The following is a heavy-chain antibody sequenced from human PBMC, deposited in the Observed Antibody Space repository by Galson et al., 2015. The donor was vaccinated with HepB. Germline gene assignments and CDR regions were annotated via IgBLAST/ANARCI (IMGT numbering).Heavy chain of an antibody. CDR3: ARARGARHYFDY. J-gene: IGHJ4*02. CDR2: IIPILGIA. Sequence: SVKVSCKASGGTFSSYAISWVRQAPGQGLEWMGRIIPILGIANYAQKFQGRVTITADKSTSTAYMELSSLRSDDTAVYYCARARGARHYFDYWGQGTLVTVSS. V-gene: IGHV1-69*04. D-gene: IGHD1-26*01. CDR1: GGTFSSYA.